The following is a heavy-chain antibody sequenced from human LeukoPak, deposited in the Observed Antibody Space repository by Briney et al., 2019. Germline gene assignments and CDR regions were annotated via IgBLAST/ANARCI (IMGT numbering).Heavy chain of an antibody. CDR3: ASGRSSTSWQPFDY. CDR2: IYYSGNT. Sequence: SETLSLTCTVSGGSSSTYYWSWIRQPPGKGLEWIRYIYYSGNTNYNPSLKSRVTISVDTSKNQFSLKLSSVTAADTAVYYCASGRSSTSWQPFDYWGQGTLVAVSS. J-gene: IGHJ4*02. CDR1: GGSSSTYY. V-gene: IGHV4-59*01. D-gene: IGHD2-2*01.